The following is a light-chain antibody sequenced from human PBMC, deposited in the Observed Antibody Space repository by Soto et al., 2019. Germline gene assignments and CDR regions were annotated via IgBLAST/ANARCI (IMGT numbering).Light chain of an antibody. J-gene: IGLJ1*01. CDR1: TSDVGGYNY. CDR3: SSYAGTHIV. V-gene: IGLV2-8*01. CDR2: DVS. Sequence: QSALTQPPSASGSPGQSVAISCTGTTSDVGGYNYVSWYQQLPGKAPKLMIYDVSKRPSGVPDRFSGFKSGSSASLTVSGLQAADEADYYCSSYAGTHIVFGTGTKVTVL.